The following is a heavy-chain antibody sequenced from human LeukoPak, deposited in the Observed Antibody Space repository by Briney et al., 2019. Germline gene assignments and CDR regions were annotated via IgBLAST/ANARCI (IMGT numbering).Heavy chain of an antibody. D-gene: IGHD1-14*01. CDR3: ARARPPDSDAFDI. Sequence: GGSLRLSCAASGFTFSSYWMSWVRQAPGKGLEWVANIKQDGSEKYYVDSVKGRFTISRDNAKNSLYLQMNSLRAEDTAVYYCARARPPDSDAFDIWGQGTMVTVSS. CDR2: IKQDGSEK. J-gene: IGHJ3*02. V-gene: IGHV3-7*03. CDR1: GFTFSSYW.